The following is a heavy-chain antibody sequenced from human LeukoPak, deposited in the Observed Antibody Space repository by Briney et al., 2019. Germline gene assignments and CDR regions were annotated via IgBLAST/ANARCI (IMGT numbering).Heavy chain of an antibody. J-gene: IGHJ4*02. CDR3: ARDWGVVSERDY. V-gene: IGHV1-2*02. CDR1: GYTFTGYY. Sequence: GASVKVSCKASGYTFTGYYMHWVRQAPGQGLEWMGWINPNSGGTNYAQKFQGRVTMTRDTSISTAYMELTRLRSDDTALYYCARDWGVVSERDYWGQGTLVTVSS. CDR2: INPNSGGT. D-gene: IGHD3-16*01.